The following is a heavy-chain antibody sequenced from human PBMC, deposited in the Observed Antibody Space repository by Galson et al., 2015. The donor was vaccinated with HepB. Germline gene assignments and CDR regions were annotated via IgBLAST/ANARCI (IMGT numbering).Heavy chain of an antibody. V-gene: IGHV4-38-2*02. CDR3: ARDSIVVVVAARTY. Sequence: SETLSLTCTVSGYSISSGYYWGWIRQPPGKGLEWIGSIYHSGSTYYNPSLKSRVTISVDTSKNQFSLKLSSVTAADTAVYYCARDSIVVVVAARTYWGQGTLVTVSS. J-gene: IGHJ4*02. CDR1: GYSISSGYY. D-gene: IGHD2-15*01. CDR2: IYHSGST.